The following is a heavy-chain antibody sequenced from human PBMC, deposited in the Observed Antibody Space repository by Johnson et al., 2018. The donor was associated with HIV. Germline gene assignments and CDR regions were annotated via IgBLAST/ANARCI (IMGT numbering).Heavy chain of an antibody. V-gene: IGHV3-33*08. CDR2: IWYDGSNK. CDR1: GFTFSSYG. J-gene: IGHJ3*02. D-gene: IGHD1-26*01. Sequence: VQLVESGGGLVQPGGSLRLSCAASGFTFSSYGMHWVRQAPGKGLEWVAVIWYDGSNKYYADSVKGRFTISRDNSKNTLYLQMNSLRAEDTAVYYCARDPSPIVGATYAFDIWGQGTMVTVSS. CDR3: ARDPSPIVGATYAFDI.